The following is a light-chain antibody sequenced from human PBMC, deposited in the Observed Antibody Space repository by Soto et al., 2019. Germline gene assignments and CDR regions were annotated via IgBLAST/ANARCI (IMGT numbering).Light chain of an antibody. CDR3: QQFNSYPLT. CDR2: DAF. CDR1: QGISCA. J-gene: IGKJ4*01. Sequence: AIQLTQSPSSLSASVGVRVTITCRASQGISCALAWYQQKPGKAPKLLIYDAFRLESGVPSRFSGSASGTDFTLPISSQQPEDFATYYCQQFNSYPLTSGGRTKVEIK. V-gene: IGKV1-13*02.